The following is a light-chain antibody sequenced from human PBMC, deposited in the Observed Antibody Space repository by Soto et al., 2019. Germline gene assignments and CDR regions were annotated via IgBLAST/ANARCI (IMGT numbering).Light chain of an antibody. Sequence: ILRTQSPATLSVSPGESATLSCRARQSVSSNLAWYQQKPGQAPRLLLYVVSTRATDIPARFSVSGSGTEFTLTISSLQSEDYAVYYCQQYNNWPPTWTFGQGTKVEIK. J-gene: IGKJ1*01. CDR3: QQYNNWPPTWT. V-gene: IGKV3-15*01. CDR2: VVS. CDR1: QSVSSN.